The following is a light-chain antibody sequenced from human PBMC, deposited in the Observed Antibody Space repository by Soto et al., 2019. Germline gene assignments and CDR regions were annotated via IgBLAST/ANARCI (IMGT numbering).Light chain of an antibody. J-gene: IGKJ5*01. CDR1: QSISSF. CDR2: AAS. Sequence: IQMTQSASSVSASVGDRVTITCRASQSISSFLNWYQHQSGKAPKFLVYAASSLQSGVPLRFSGSGSGTHFTLTISSLQPEDSGTYYCQQSFSGPTFGQGTRLET. CDR3: QQSFSGPT. V-gene: IGKV1-39*01.